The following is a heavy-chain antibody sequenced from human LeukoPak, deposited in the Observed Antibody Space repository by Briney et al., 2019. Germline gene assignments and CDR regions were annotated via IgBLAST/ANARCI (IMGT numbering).Heavy chain of an antibody. Sequence: SETLSLTCTVSGGSISSGSYYWSWIRQPAGKGLEWIGRIYTSGSTNYNPSLKSRVTISVDTSKNQFSLKLSSVTAADTAVYYCARDKKQWLVQTYYYYMDVWGKGTTVTISS. J-gene: IGHJ6*03. CDR3: ARDKKQWLVQTYYYYMDV. CDR2: IYTSGST. CDR1: GGSISSGSYY. D-gene: IGHD6-19*01. V-gene: IGHV4-61*02.